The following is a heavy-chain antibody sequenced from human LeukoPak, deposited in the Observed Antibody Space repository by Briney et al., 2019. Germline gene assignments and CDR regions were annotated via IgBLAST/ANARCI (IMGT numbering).Heavy chain of an antibody. V-gene: IGHV4-4*07. D-gene: IGHD3-10*01. CDR3: ARDGEIRITMVRGDYGY. CDR2: IYTSGST. J-gene: IGHJ4*02. Sequence: SETLSLTCTVSGVSISSYYWSWIRQPAGKGLEWIGRIYTSGSTTYNPSPKSRVTMSVDTSKNQFSLKLSSVTAADTAVYYCARDGEIRITMVRGDYGYWGQGTLVTVSS. CDR1: GVSISSYY.